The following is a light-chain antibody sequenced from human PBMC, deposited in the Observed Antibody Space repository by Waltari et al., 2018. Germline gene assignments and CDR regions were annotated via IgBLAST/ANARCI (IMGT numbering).Light chain of an antibody. V-gene: IGKV1-39*01. Sequence: DIQMTQSPSSLSASIGDRVTITWRASQSITTYLNWYQQKPGKAPKLLIYAASSLQSGVPSRCSGSGSGTDFTLTISSLQPEDFATDSCQESYKTPPTFGGGTKVEIK. J-gene: IGKJ4*01. CDR1: QSITTY. CDR2: AAS. CDR3: QESYKTPPT.